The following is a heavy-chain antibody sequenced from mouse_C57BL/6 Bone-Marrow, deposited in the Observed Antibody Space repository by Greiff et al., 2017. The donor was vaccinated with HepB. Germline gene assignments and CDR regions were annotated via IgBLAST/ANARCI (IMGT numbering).Heavy chain of an antibody. CDR3: VRTLYYGSSYGYYYAMDY. CDR1: GFTFNTYA. D-gene: IGHD1-1*01. CDR2: IRSKSSNYAT. V-gene: IGHV10-3*01. J-gene: IGHJ4*01. Sequence: EVKLLESGGGLVQPKGSLKLSCAASGFTFNTYAMHWVRQAPGKGLEWVARIRSKSSNYATYYADSVKDRFTISRDDSQSMLYLQMNNLKTEDTAMYYCVRTLYYGSSYGYYYAMDYWGQGTSVTVSS.